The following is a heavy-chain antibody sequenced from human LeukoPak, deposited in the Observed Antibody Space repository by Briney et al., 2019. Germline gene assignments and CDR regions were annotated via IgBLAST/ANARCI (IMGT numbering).Heavy chain of an antibody. D-gene: IGHD6-13*01. CDR2: IYYSGST. J-gene: IGHJ4*02. CDR1: GGSISSYY. V-gene: IGHV4-59*01. CDR3: ARGSAADY. Sequence: SETLSLTCTVSGGSISSYYWSWIRQPPGKGLEWIGYIYYSGSTNCNPSLKSRVTISVDTSKNQFSLKLSSVTAADTAVYYCARGSAADYWGQGTLVTVSS.